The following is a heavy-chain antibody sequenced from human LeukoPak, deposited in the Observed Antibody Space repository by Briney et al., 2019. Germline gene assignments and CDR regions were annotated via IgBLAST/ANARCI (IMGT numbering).Heavy chain of an antibody. CDR1: GFAFSNFW. CDR2: IKHDGSEK. CDR3: TRVGLVELILSDS. Sequence: PRGSLRPSRAASGFAFSNFWMTWVCQVSGKGLEWVANIKHDGSEKYYVDSVKGRFTISRDNAKNSLYLQMNSLRAEDTAVYYCTRVGLVELILSDSCGHRTLVTVSS. J-gene: IGHJ4*03. D-gene: IGHD2-21*01. V-gene: IGHV3-7*04.